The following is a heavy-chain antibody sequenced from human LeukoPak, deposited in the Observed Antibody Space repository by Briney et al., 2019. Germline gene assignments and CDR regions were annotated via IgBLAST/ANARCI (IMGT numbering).Heavy chain of an antibody. D-gene: IGHD3-22*01. V-gene: IGHV4-4*07. CDR1: GGSISSYY. J-gene: IGHJ4*02. Sequence: SETLSLTCTVSGGSISSYYWSWIRQPAGKGLEWIGRIHTSGSTNYNPSLKSRVTMSVDTSKNQFSLKLSSVTAADTAVYYCARDLYYYDSSGYCFDYWGQGTLVTVSS. CDR3: ARDLYYYDSSGYCFDY. CDR2: IHTSGST.